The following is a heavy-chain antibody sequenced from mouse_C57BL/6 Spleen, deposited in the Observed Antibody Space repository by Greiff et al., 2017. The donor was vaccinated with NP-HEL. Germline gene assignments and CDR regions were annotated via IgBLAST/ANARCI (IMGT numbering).Heavy chain of an antibody. J-gene: IGHJ2*01. CDR1: GFNIKDYY. CDR3: ASGTAQAGY. Sequence: EVQLQQSGAELVKPGASVKLSCTASGFNIKDYYMHWVKQRTEQGLEWIGRIDPEDGETKYAHKFQGKATITADTSSNTAYLQLSSLTSEDTAVYYCASGTAQAGYWGQGTTLTVSS. CDR2: IDPEDGET. V-gene: IGHV14-2*01. D-gene: IGHD3-2*02.